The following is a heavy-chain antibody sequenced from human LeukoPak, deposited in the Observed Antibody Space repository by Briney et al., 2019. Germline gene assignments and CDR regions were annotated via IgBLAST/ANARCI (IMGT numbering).Heavy chain of an antibody. Sequence: GGSLTLSCAASGFTFSSYWMSWVRQAPGKGLEWVANIKEDGSEKSHADSVKGRFTVSRDNTKNSLYLQMDSLRAEDTAVYYCAKCGAYRSYDYWGQGILVIVSS. CDR3: AKCGAYRSYDY. V-gene: IGHV3-7*01. CDR2: IKEDGSEK. D-gene: IGHD2-21*01. CDR1: GFTFSSYW. J-gene: IGHJ4*02.